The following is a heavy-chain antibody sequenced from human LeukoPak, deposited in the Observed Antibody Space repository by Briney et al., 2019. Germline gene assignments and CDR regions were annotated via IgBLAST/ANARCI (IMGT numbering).Heavy chain of an antibody. V-gene: IGHV3-53*01. J-gene: IGHJ4*02. D-gene: IGHD6-19*01. CDR2: IYKSGNT. CDR3: ARYTSGSYFDS. Sequence: PGGSLRVSCAASGFTVSSNDMTWVRQAPGKGLEWVSVIYKSGNTFYSDSVKGRFTISRDNSKNTVYLQMDSLRAGDTAVYYCARYTSGSYFDSWGQGTRVTVSS. CDR1: GFTVSSND.